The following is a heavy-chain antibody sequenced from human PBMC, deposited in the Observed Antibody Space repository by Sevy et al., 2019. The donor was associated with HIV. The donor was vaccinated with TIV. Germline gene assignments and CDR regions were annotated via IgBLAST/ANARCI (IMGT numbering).Heavy chain of an antibody. D-gene: IGHD6-19*01. CDR3: ARLDSYSIGWSPRYYFDY. Sequence: GESLKISCKGSAYTFTTHWIGWVRQMPGKGLEWMGIMSPGDSDPRYSQSFQGQVTMSVGKSVSTAYLQWHSLETSDTAIYYCARLDSYSIGWSPRYYFDYWGQGTLVTVSS. CDR1: AYTFTTHW. V-gene: IGHV5-51*01. CDR2: MSPGDSDP. J-gene: IGHJ4*02.